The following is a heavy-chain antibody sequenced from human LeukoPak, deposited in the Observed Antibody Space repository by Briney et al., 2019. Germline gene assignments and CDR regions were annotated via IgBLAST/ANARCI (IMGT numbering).Heavy chain of an antibody. V-gene: IGHV3-48*02. CDR2: ISRDSITT. CDR3: ARDLLDY. J-gene: IGHJ4*02. Sequence: GGSLRLSCAASGFTFGSYSMNWVRQAPGKGLEWVSYISRDSITTYYADSVKGRFTISRDNAKNSLYLQMNSLRDEDTAVYFCARDLLDYWGQGTLVTVSS. CDR1: GFTFGSYS.